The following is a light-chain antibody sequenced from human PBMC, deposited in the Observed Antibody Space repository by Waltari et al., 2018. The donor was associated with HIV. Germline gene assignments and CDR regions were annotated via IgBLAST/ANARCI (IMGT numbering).Light chain of an antibody. J-gene: IGKJ2*01. CDR2: EAS. CDR1: ENIDTY. Sequence: DIQMTQSPSTLSASVGGRVTITCRASENIDTYLAWYQQKPGKAPKLLIYEASSLEGGVPSRFSGSGSGTEFTLTISSLQPDDFATYYCQQYNGYSHAFGQGTKLEIK. V-gene: IGKV1-5*01. CDR3: QQYNGYSHA.